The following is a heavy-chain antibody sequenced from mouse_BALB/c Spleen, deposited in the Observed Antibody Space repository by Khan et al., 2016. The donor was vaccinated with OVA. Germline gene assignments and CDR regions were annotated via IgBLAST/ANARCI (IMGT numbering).Heavy chain of an antibody. V-gene: IGHV14-3*02. CDR1: GYTIKDTY. J-gene: IGHJ2*01. CDR2: INPPNGNT. CDR3: TGKARM. Sequence: VQLQQSGAELVKPGASVKLSCTASGYTIKDTYMHWLKQWPEQGLEWIGSINPPNGNTKYDPKFQGKATITADTSSNTAYLQLSSLTSEDTAVLCCTGKARMWGQGNNLTISP.